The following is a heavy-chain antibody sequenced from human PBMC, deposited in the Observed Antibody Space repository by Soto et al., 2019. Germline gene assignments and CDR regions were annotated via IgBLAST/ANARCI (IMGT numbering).Heavy chain of an antibody. J-gene: IGHJ6*02. Sequence: PSETLSLTCTVSGGSISSYYCSWSRQPPGKGLEWIGYIYYSGSTNYNPSLKSRVTISVDTSKNQFSLKLSSVTAADTAVYYCARAGDYSNYYYYGMDVWGQGTTVTVSS. CDR2: IYYSGST. CDR1: GGSISSYY. D-gene: IGHD4-4*01. V-gene: IGHV4-59*01. CDR3: ARAGDYSNYYYYGMDV.